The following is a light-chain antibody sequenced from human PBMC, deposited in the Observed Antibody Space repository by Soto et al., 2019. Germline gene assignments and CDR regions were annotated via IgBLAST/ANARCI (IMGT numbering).Light chain of an antibody. Sequence: DIQMTHSPSSLSASVGDRVTITCRASQSISTWLAWYQQKPGKAPKLLIFDASTLESGVPSRCSGSASGTEFTLTITSLQPDDFATYYCHHYTRAFGQGTKVEIK. CDR3: HHYTRA. V-gene: IGKV1-5*01. J-gene: IGKJ1*01. CDR1: QSISTW. CDR2: DAS.